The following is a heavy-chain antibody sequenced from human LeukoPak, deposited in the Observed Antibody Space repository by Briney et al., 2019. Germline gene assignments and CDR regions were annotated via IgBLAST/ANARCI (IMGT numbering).Heavy chain of an antibody. CDR1: GFTVSSNY. Sequence: GGSLRLSCAASGFTVSSNYMSWVRQAPGKGLEWVSVIYSGGSTYYADSVKGRFTISRDNSKNTLYLQMNCLRAEDTAVYYCAKVVVPAAPGAFDIWGQGTMVTVSS. CDR2: IYSGGST. V-gene: IGHV3-66*01. D-gene: IGHD2-2*01. CDR3: AKVVVPAAPGAFDI. J-gene: IGHJ3*02.